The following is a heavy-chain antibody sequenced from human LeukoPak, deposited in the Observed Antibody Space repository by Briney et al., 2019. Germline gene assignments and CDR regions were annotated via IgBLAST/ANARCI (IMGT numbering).Heavy chain of an antibody. Sequence: GASVKVSCKASGYTFTGYYLHWVRQAPGQGLEWMGWINPNSGGTNYAQKFQGRVTMTRDTSISTAYMELSSLRSDDTAVYYCARKGVTLGGVITYNWFDPWGQGTLVTVSS. CDR3: ARKGVTLGGVITYNWFDP. D-gene: IGHD3-16*02. CDR1: GYTFTGYY. J-gene: IGHJ5*02. V-gene: IGHV1-2*02. CDR2: INPNSGGT.